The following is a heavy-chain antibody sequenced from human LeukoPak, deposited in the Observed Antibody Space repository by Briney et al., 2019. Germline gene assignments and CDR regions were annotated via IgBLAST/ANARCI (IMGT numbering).Heavy chain of an antibody. D-gene: IGHD3-10*01. CDR3: EAYGSV. CDR2: IKKDGTEK. J-gene: IGHJ4*02. CDR1: GLSFSDLW. V-gene: IGHV3-7*03. Sequence: GGSLRLSCTAPGLSFSDLWLTWVRQAPGRGLEWVANIKKDGTEKNYVDSVRGRFTISRDNAQNSLYLQMNNLRAEDTAIYYCEAYGSVWGQGTLVIVSS.